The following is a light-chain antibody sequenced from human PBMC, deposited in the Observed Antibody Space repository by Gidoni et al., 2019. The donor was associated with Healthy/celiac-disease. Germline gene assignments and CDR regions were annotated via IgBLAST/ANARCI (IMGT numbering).Light chain of an antibody. J-gene: IGKJ2*01. CDR1: QSISSY. CDR3: QQSYSTPMYT. V-gene: IGKV1-39*01. Sequence: DIQMPQSTSSLSASVGDRVTITCRASQSISSYLNWYQQKPGKAPKLLIYAASSLQSGVPSRFSGSGSGTDFTLTISSLQPEDFATYYCQQSYSTPMYTFGQGTKLEIK. CDR2: AAS.